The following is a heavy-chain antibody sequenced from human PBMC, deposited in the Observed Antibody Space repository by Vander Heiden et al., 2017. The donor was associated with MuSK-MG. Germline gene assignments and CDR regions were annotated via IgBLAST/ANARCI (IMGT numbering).Heavy chain of an antibody. CDR3: ARGTDY. CDR1: GGSFSGYY. V-gene: IGHV4-34*01. Sequence: QLQLKQWGAGLLKPSETLSLTWTVYGGSFSGYYWSWIRQPPGKGLEWIGEINHSGSTNYNPSLKSRVTISVDTSKNQFSLKLSSVTAADTAVYYCARGTDYWGQGTLVTVSS. J-gene: IGHJ4*02. CDR2: INHSGST.